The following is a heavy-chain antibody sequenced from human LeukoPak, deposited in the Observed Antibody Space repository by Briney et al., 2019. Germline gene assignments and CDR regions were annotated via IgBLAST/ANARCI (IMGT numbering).Heavy chain of an antibody. Sequence: GESLKISCKGSGYSFTSYWIGWVRPMPGKGLEWMGIIYPGDSDTRYSPSFQGQVTISADKSISTAYLQWSSLKASDTAMYYCARLDEPLTPNSWFDPWGQGTLVTVSS. CDR2: IYPGDSDT. CDR1: GYSFTSYW. J-gene: IGHJ5*02. CDR3: ARLDEPLTPNSWFDP. V-gene: IGHV5-51*01.